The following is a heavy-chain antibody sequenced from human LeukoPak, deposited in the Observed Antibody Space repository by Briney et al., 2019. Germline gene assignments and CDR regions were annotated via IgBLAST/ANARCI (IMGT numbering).Heavy chain of an antibody. J-gene: IGHJ5*02. Sequence: PSETLPLTCAVSGGSISSGGYSWSWIRQPPGKGLEWIGYIYHSGSTYYNPSLKSRVTISVDRSKNQFSLKLSSVTAADTAVYYCARGGIAVAGLPHNWFDPWGQGTLVTVSS. CDR3: ARGGIAVAGLPHNWFDP. CDR2: IYHSGST. V-gene: IGHV4-30-2*01. D-gene: IGHD6-19*01. CDR1: GGSISSGGYS.